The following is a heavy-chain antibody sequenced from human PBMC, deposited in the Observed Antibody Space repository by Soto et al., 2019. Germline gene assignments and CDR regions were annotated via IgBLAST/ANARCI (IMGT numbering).Heavy chain of an antibody. V-gene: IGHV1-58*01. CDR3: AAARGIYLGELLYHYYYYGMDV. Sequence: QMQLVQSGPEVKKPGTSVKVSCKASGFTFTSSAVQWVRQARGQRLEWIGWIVVGSGNTNYAQKFKERVTITRDMSTSTAYMELSSLRSEDTAVYYCAAARGIYLGELLYHYYYYGMDVWGQGTTVTVSS. J-gene: IGHJ6*02. D-gene: IGHD3-10*01. CDR1: GFTFTSSA. CDR2: IVVGSGNT.